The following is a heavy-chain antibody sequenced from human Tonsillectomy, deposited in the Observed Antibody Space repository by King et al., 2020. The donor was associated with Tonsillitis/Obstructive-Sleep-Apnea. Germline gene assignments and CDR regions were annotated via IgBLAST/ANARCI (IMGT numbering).Heavy chain of an antibody. CDR2: IYYSGST. CDR3: ARMVVPAASLSRNWFDP. CDR1: GGSISSSTYY. V-gene: IGHV4-39*01. D-gene: IGHD2-2*01. Sequence: QLQESGPGLVKPSETLSLTCTVSGGSISSSTYYWGWIRQPPGKGLEWIGSIYYSGSTDYNPSLNSRVTISVDTSKHQFSLKLGSVTAAETAVYYCARMVVPAASLSRNWFDPWGQGTLVTVSS. J-gene: IGHJ5*02.